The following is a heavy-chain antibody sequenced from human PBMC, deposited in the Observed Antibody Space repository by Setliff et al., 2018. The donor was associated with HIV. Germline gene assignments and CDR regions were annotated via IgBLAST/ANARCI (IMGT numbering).Heavy chain of an antibody. V-gene: IGHV1-18*01. CDR2: ISPNSGDT. Sequence: ASVKVSCKTSGYIFDAYAITWVRQAPGQGLEWVGWISPNSGDTDYIQKFQGRVTLTTDTSTNTAYMELRSLRPDDTAIYYCARWRPFWSGYYGLDYWGQGTLVTVSS. CDR1: GYIFDAYA. J-gene: IGHJ4*02. D-gene: IGHD3-3*01. CDR3: ARWRPFWSGYYGLDY.